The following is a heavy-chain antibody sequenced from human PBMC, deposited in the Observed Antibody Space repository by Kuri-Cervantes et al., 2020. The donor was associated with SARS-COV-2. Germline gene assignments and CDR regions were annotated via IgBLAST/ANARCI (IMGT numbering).Heavy chain of an antibody. D-gene: IGHD4/OR15-4a*01. V-gene: IGHV6-1*01. J-gene: IGHJ5*02. Sequence: LRLSCAISGDSVSSNSAAWNWIRQSPSRGLEWLGRTYYRSKWYNDYAVSVKSRITISPDTSKNQFSLKLSSVTAADTAVYYCARDPNANHNNWFDPWGQGTLVTVSS. CDR2: TYYRSKWYN. CDR1: GDSVSSNSAA. CDR3: ARDPNANHNNWFDP.